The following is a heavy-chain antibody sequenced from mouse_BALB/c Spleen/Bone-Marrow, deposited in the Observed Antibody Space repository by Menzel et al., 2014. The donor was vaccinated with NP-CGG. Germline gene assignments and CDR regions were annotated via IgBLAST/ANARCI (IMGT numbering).Heavy chain of an antibody. V-gene: IGHV14-3*02. J-gene: IGHJ2*01. D-gene: IGHD1-1*01. CDR2: IDPANGNT. CDR3: ARYYYGFYFDY. CDR1: GFNIKDTY. Sequence: VQLKQSGAELVKPGASVKLSCTASGFNIKDTYMHWVKQRPEQGLEWIGRIDPANGNTKYDPKFQGKATITADTSSNTAYLQLSSLTSEDTAVYYCARYYYGFYFDYRGQGTTLTVSS.